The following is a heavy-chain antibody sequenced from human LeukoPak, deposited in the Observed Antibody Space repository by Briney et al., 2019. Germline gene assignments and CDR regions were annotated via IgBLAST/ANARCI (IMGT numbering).Heavy chain of an antibody. Sequence: GGSLRPSCAASGFTFSNAWMSWVRQAPGKGLEWVGRIKSKTDGGTTDYAAPVKGRFTISRDDSKNTLYLQMNSLKTEDTAVYYCTTTGYYDYYGMDVWSKGTTVTVSS. J-gene: IGHJ6*04. V-gene: IGHV3-15*01. CDR2: IKSKTDGGTT. D-gene: IGHD3-9*01. CDR1: GFTFSNAW. CDR3: TTTGYYDYYGMDV.